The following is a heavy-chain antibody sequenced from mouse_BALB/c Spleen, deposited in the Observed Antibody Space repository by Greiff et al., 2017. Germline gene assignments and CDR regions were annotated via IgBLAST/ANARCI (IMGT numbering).Heavy chain of an antibody. CDR1: GFTFSDYY. CDR3: ARGGTTVVAPFDY. V-gene: IGHV5-4*02. D-gene: IGHD1-1*01. CDR2: ISDGGSYT. Sequence: EVQGVESGGGLVKPGGSLKLSCAASGFTFSDYYMYWVRQTPEKRLEWVATISDGGSYTYYPDSVKGRFTISRDNAKNNLYLQMSSLKSEDTAMYYCARGGTTVVAPFDYWGQGTTLTVSS. J-gene: IGHJ2*01.